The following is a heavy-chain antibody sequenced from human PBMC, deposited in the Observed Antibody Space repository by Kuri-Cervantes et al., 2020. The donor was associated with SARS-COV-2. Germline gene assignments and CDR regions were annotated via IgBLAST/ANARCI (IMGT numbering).Heavy chain of an antibody. J-gene: IGHJ4*02. CDR3: ARATNYYDSRGYSFSTGGCFDY. CDR1: GCSISSSSYY. D-gene: IGHD3-22*01. Sequence: ETLSLTCTVSGCSISSSSYYWGWIRQAPGKGLEWVANIKQDGSEKYYVDSVKGRFTISRDNAKNSLYLQMNSLRAEDTAVYYCARATNYYDSRGYSFSTGGCFDYWGQGTLVTVSS. CDR2: IKQDGSEK. V-gene: IGHV3-7*04.